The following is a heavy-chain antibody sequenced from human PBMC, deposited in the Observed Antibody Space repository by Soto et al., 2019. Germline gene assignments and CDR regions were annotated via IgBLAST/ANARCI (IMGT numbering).Heavy chain of an antibody. Sequence: SETLSLTCTVSGGSISSYYWSWIRQPPGKGLEWIGYIYYSGSTNYNPSLKSRVTISVDTSKNQFSLKLSSVTAADTAVYYCARVGYYYGMDVWGQGTTVTVSS. J-gene: IGHJ6*02. V-gene: IGHV4-59*01. CDR1: GGSISSYY. CDR3: ARVGYYYGMDV. CDR2: IYYSGST.